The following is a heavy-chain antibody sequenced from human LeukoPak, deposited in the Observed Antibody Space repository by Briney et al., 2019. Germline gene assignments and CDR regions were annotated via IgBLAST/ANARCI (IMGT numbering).Heavy chain of an antibody. J-gene: IGHJ5*02. D-gene: IGHD3-22*01. V-gene: IGHV4-39*07. CDR1: GGSISSSSYY. Sequence: SETLSLTCTASGGSISSSSYYWGWIRQPPGKGLEWIGSIYHSGSTYYNPSLKSRVTISVDTSKNQFSLKLSSVTAADTAVYYCARYYYDFGPGGSWFDPWGQGTLVTVSS. CDR2: IYHSGST. CDR3: ARYYYDFGPGGSWFDP.